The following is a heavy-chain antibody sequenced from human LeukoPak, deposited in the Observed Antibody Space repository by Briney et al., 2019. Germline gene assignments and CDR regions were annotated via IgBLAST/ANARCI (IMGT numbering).Heavy chain of an antibody. CDR2: ISSSSSYI. CDR1: GFTFSSYS. D-gene: IGHD3-3*01. J-gene: IGHJ5*02. V-gene: IGHV3-21*01. CDR3: ARGTAKDFWSGLNWFDP. Sequence: GGSLRLSCAASGFTFSSYSMNWVRQAPGKGLEWVSSISSSSSYIYYADSVKGRFTISRDNAKNSLYPQMNSLRAEDTAVYYCARGTAKDFWSGLNWFDPWGQGTLVTVSS.